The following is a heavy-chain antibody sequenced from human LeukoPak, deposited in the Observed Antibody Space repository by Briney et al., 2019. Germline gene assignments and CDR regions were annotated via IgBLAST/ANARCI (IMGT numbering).Heavy chain of an antibody. Sequence: ASVTVSCTASGYTFTSYYMHWVRQAPGQGLEWMGIINPSGGSTSYAQKFQGRVTMTRDTSTSTVYMELSSLRSEDTAVYYCARYSSGWYIDYWGQGTLVTVSS. CDR2: INPSGGST. J-gene: IGHJ4*02. CDR1: GYTFTSYY. D-gene: IGHD6-19*01. CDR3: ARYSSGWYIDY. V-gene: IGHV1-46*01.